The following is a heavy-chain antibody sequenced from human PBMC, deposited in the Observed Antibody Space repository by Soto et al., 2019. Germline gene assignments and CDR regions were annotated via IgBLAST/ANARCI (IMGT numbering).Heavy chain of an antibody. V-gene: IGHV1-69*13. J-gene: IGHJ3*02. Sequence: SVKVSCKASGGTFSSYAISWVRQAAGQGLEWMGGIIPIFGTANYAQKFQGRVTITADESTSTAYMELSSLRSEDTAVYFCARDLGIYDILTGRPIDAFDIWGQGTMVTVSS. CDR1: GGTFSSYA. D-gene: IGHD3-9*01. CDR3: ARDLGIYDILTGRPIDAFDI. CDR2: IIPIFGTA.